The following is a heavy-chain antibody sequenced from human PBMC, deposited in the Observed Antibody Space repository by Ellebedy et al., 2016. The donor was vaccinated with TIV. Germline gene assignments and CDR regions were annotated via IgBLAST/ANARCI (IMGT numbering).Heavy chain of an antibody. Sequence: AAPVKVSCKASGGTFSSFAITWVRQAPGQGLEWMGGIFPIFGAANYAQRFQGRVTITADESTSTAYMELSSLKSEDTAVYYCARGGLYGGYVFDYWGQGTLVTVSS. CDR3: ARGGLYGGYVFDY. CDR2: IFPIFGAA. V-gene: IGHV1-69*13. J-gene: IGHJ4*02. D-gene: IGHD5-12*01. CDR1: GGTFSSFA.